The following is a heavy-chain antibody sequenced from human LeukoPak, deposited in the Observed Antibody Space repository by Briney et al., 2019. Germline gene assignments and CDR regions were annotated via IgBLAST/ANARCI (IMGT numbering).Heavy chain of an antibody. CDR1: GFTFSSYG. J-gene: IGHJ4*02. CDR2: IWYDGSNK. CDR3: AREGLRWYFDPSSVYYFDY. Sequence: GGSLRLSCAASGFTFSSYGMHWVRQAPGKGLEWVAVIWYDGSNKYYADSVKGRFTISRDNSKNTLYLQMNSLRAEDTAVYYCAREGLRWYFDPSSVYYFDYWGQGTLVTVSS. V-gene: IGHV3-30*19. D-gene: IGHD3-9*01.